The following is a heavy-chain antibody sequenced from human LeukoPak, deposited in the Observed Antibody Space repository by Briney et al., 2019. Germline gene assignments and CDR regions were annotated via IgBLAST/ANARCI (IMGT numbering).Heavy chain of an antibody. J-gene: IGHJ5*02. Sequence: GGSLRLSCAASGLTFNTYAMSWVRQAPGKGLEWVSTISGSGLITYYAESVKGRFTISRDNSKNTLYLQMNSLRAEDTAVYYCANRGVDYYGSGNWFDPWGQGTLVTVSS. CDR1: GLTFNTYA. CDR2: ISGSGLIT. CDR3: ANRGVDYYGSGNWFDP. D-gene: IGHD3-10*01. V-gene: IGHV3-23*01.